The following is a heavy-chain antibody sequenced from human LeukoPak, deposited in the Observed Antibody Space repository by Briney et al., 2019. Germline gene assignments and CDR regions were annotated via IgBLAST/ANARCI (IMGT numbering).Heavy chain of an antibody. CDR3: TQDVSNGCRSVNLDY. D-gene: IGHD2-2*01. CDR2: ISYDETNK. CDR1: GFTFSNYG. V-gene: IGHV3-30*18. J-gene: IGHJ4*02. Sequence: GGSLRLSCVASGFTFSNYGMHWVRQAPGKGLEWVAVISYDETNKYYTESVKGRFTISRDQSKNTLYLQMNSLRVEDTAVYYCTQDVSNGCRSVNLDYWGQGILVTVSS.